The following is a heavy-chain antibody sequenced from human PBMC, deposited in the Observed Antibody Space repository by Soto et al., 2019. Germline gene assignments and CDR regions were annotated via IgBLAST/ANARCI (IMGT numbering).Heavy chain of an antibody. Sequence: PGESLKISCKGSGYSFTSYWIGWVRQMPWKGLEWMGIIYPGDSDTRYSPSFQGQVTISADKSISTAYLQWSSLKASDTAMYYCARLSAANSYYDILTGDNWFDPWGQGTLVTVSS. CDR3: ARLSAANSYYDILTGDNWFDP. CDR2: IYPGDSDT. J-gene: IGHJ5*02. V-gene: IGHV5-51*01. D-gene: IGHD3-9*01. CDR1: GYSFTSYW.